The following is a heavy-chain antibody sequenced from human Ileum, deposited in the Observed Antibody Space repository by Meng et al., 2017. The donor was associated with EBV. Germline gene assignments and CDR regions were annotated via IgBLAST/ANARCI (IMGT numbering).Heavy chain of an antibody. CDR3: ARVMRRVNYNSGWYAKF. Sequence: QVQLQQWGAGLVKSSETLSLTWAVYGGSFSGYYWTWIRQAPGRGLEWIGESNYAGSTNYNPSLKSRVTISVDTSKKQFSLNLTSVTAADTAVYYCARVMRRVNYNSGWYAKFWGQGNLVTVSS. CDR2: SNYAGST. CDR1: GGSFSGYY. D-gene: IGHD6-19*01. V-gene: IGHV4-34*01. J-gene: IGHJ4*02.